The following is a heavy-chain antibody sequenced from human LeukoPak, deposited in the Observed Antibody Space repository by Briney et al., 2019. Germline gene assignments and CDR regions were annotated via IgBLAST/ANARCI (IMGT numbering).Heavy chain of an antibody. D-gene: IGHD5-12*01. V-gene: IGHV4-31*03. J-gene: IGHJ4*02. Sequence: SQTLSLTCTVSGGSISSGGYYWSWIRQHPGKGLEWIGYIYYSGSTYYNPSLKSRVTISVDTSKNQFSLKLRFVTAADTAVYYCAAAYSASWNPFDYWGQGTVVTVSS. CDR2: IYYSGST. CDR1: GGSISSGGYY. CDR3: AAAYSASWNPFDY.